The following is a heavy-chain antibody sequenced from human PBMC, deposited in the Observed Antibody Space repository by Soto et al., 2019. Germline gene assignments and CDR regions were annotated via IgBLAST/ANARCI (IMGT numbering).Heavy chain of an antibody. CDR3: ARMGLHLGELSRNWFDP. V-gene: IGHV4-31*03. CDR2: IYSSGGT. Sequence: QVQLQESGPGLVKPSQTLSLTCSLSGGSINSDEFYWTWIRQSPGKGLDWIGYIYSSGGTHYNPSLKSRINISLDTSNNLLSLRLSSVTAADTAVYYCARMGLHLGELSRNWFDPWGRGTLVTVSS. J-gene: IGHJ5*02. D-gene: IGHD3-16*02. CDR1: GGSINSDEFY.